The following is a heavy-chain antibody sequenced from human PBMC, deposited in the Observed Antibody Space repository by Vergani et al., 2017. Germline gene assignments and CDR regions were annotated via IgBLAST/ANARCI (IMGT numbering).Heavy chain of an antibody. V-gene: IGHV3-23*01. CDR3: AKANPRNSGYDYLYYYHAMDV. D-gene: IGHD5-12*01. Sequence: EGQLLDSGGDLVQPGGSLRLSCAASGFTFNHYAMNWVRQAPGKGLEWVSGISGSGGSTYYTGSVKGRFTISRDSSKNTLYLQMNSLCAGDTAVYYCAKANPRNSGYDYLYYYHAMDVWGQGTTVTVSS. CDR1: GFTFNHYA. CDR2: ISGSGGST. J-gene: IGHJ6*02.